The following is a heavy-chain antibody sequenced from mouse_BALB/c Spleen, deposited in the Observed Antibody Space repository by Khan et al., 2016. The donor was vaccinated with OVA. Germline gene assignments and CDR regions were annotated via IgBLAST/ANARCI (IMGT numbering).Heavy chain of an antibody. V-gene: IGHV2-9*02. J-gene: IGHJ2*01. CDR2: IWAGGSP. CDR1: GFSLTSYG. D-gene: IGHD1-3*01. CDR3: ARLEDI. Sequence: QVQLKQSGPGLVAPSQSLSITCTVSGFSLTSYGVHWVRQPPGKGLEWLGVIWAGGSPNYNSALMSRLSISTDNSKSQVFLNMNRLHTEEPAMYYCARLEDIWGQGTTLTVSS.